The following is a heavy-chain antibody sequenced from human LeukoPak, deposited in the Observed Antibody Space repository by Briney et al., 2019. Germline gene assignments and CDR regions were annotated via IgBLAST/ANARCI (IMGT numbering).Heavy chain of an antibody. CDR2: ISGSGGST. V-gene: IGHV3-23*01. Sequence: GGSLTLSCAASGFSFSSYAMSWVRQAPGKGLEWVSAISGSGGSTYYADSVKGRFTISRDNAKNTLYLQMNSLRAEDTAVYYCAKADYVWGSYRPVDYWGQGTLVTVSS. D-gene: IGHD3-16*02. CDR3: AKADYVWGSYRPVDY. CDR1: GFSFSSYA. J-gene: IGHJ4*02.